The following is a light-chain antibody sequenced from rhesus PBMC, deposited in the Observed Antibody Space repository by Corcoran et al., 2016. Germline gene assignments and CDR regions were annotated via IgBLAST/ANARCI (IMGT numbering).Light chain of an antibody. Sequence: DIQMTQSPSSLSASVGDTVTITCRASQGISSYLNWFQQKPGKAPKHLIYDASSLEIGVPSRFSGLGSGTDLTRTSSSLKPEDFAAYYCLQHNSYPFTFGPGTKLDIK. J-gene: IGKJ3*01. CDR2: DAS. CDR3: LQHNSYPFT. CDR1: QGISSY. V-gene: IGKV1-28*03.